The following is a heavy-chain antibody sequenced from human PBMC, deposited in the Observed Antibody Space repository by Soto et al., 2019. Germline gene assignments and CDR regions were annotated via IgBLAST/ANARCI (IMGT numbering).Heavy chain of an antibody. CDR1: GFTFSSYA. D-gene: IGHD1-26*01. CDR3: AKDQGGGSYFDY. V-gene: IGHV3-23*01. Sequence: GSLRLSCAASGFTFSSYAMSWVRQAPGKGLEWVSAISGSGGSTYYADSVKGRFTISRDNSKNTLYLQMNSLRAEDTAVYYCAKDQGGGSYFDYWGQGTLVTVSS. CDR2: ISGSGGST. J-gene: IGHJ4*02.